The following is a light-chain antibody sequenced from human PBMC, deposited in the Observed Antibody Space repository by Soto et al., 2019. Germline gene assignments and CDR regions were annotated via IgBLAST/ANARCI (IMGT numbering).Light chain of an antibody. CDR2: EDN. V-gene: IGLV2-23*01. J-gene: IGLJ1*01. CDR1: SSDVGTYSL. CDR3: CSYAGSSTDV. Sequence: QSVLTQPASVSGSPGQSITISCTGTSSDVGTYSLVSWYQQHPGRAPKLMIYEDNKRPSGVSNRFSGSKSGNTASLTISGLQAEDEADYYCCSYAGSSTDVFGIGTKVTVL.